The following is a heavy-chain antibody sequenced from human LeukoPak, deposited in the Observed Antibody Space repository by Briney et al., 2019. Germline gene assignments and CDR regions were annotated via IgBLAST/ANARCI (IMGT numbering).Heavy chain of an antibody. CDR3: ARASYNWNDEPHPPQLQYYYYSMDV. V-gene: IGHV3-30-3*01. CDR1: GFTFSSYA. D-gene: IGHD1-20*01. J-gene: IGHJ6*02. Sequence: GGSLRLSCAASGFTFSSYAMHWARQAPGKGLEWVAVISYDGSNKYYADSVKGRFTISRDNSKNTLYLQMNSLRAEDTAVYYCARASYNWNDEPHPPQLQYYYYSMDVWGQGTTVTVSS. CDR2: ISYDGSNK.